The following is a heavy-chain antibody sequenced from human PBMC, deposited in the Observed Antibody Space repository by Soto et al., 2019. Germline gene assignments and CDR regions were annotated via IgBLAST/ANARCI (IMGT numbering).Heavy chain of an antibody. Sequence: GGSLRLSCTVSGFTIGDYSMSWFRQAPGKGLEWVGFIRGKPFGGTTEYAASVKDRFGIARDDFRNIAYLQMNSLKTEDTATYYCARDTPPGLYWGQGTLVTVSS. V-gene: IGHV3-49*03. CDR2: IRGKPFGGTT. CDR3: ARDTPPGLY. J-gene: IGHJ4*02. CDR1: GFTIGDYS.